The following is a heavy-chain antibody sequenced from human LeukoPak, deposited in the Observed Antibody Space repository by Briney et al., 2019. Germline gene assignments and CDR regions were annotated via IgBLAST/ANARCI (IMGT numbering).Heavy chain of an antibody. CDR1: GFTFSDYY. Sequence: PGGSLRLSCAASGFTFSDYYMSWIRQAPGKGLEWVSYISSSGSTIYYADSVKGRFTISRDNAKNSLYLQMNSLRAEDTAVYYCTRESPEDNYFAYWGQGTLVTVSS. V-gene: IGHV3-11*04. CDR2: ISSSGSTI. CDR3: TRESPEDNYFAY. J-gene: IGHJ4*02.